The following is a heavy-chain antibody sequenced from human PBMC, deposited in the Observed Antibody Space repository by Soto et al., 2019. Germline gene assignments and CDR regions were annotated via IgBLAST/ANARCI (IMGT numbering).Heavy chain of an antibody. Sequence: PSETLSLTCTVSGGSISSGDYYWSWIRQPPGKGLEWIGYIYYSGSTYYNPSLKNRVTISVDTSKNQFSLKPSSVTAADTAVYYCASSGSGSWAYYFDYWGQGTLVTVSS. J-gene: IGHJ4*02. CDR1: GGSISSGDYY. CDR2: IYYSGST. V-gene: IGHV4-30-4*01. D-gene: IGHD6-13*01. CDR3: ASSGSGSWAYYFDY.